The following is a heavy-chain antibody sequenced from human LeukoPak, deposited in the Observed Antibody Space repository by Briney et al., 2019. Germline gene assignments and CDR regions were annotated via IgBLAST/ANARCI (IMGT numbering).Heavy chain of an antibody. D-gene: IGHD3-10*01. CDR3: ARDNSIGDGFDY. Sequence: ASVKVSCKASGGTFISYAISWVRQAPGQGLEWMGGIIPIFGTANYAQKFQGRVTITADESTSTAYMELSSLRSEDTAVYYCARDNSIGDGFDYWGQGTLVTVSS. J-gene: IGHJ4*02. CDR2: IIPIFGTA. CDR1: GGTFISYA. V-gene: IGHV1-69*13.